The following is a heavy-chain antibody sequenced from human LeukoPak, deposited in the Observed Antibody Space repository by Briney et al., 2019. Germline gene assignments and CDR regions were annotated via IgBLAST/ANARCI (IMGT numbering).Heavy chain of an antibody. CDR3: ARGQYHLLYWYFDL. CDR2: IYSSGST. J-gene: IGHJ2*01. CDR1: GGSISRYY. Sequence: SETPSLTCTVSGGSISRYYWRWIRQPAGKGLEWIGRIYSSGSTNYNPSLKSRVTMSVDTSKNQFSLKLSSVTAADTAVYYCARGQYHLLYWYFDLWGRGTLVTVSS. V-gene: IGHV4-4*07. D-gene: IGHD2-2*01.